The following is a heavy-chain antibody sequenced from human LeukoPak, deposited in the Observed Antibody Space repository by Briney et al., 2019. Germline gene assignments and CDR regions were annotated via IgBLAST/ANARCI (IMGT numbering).Heavy chain of an antibody. D-gene: IGHD3-22*01. CDR3: ARNYYDSTTTYHFDY. V-gene: IGHV1-46*01. Sequence: ASVKVSCKASGYTFTSYYMHWVRQAPGQGLEWMGIINPSGGSTSYAQKFQGRVTMTRDTSTSTVYMELSSLRSEDTAVYSCARNYYDSTTTYHFDYWGQGTLVTVSS. CDR1: GYTFTSYY. CDR2: INPSGGST. J-gene: IGHJ4*02.